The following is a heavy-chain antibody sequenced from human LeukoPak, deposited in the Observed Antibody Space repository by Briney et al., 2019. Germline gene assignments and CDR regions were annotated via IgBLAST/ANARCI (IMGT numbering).Heavy chain of an antibody. CDR1: GFTFSDYH. V-gene: IGHV3-11*01. D-gene: IGHD3-10*01. CDR2: ICPRGRTV. Sequence: PGGPLRLSCAASGFTFSDYHMTRLPEAPGKGLVWRTNICPRGRTVFHSHPVEGRSTISRVNANNSLEPKLHSVRADDMAFYYGASGDYNGYMEVWAEGTTVMVSS. CDR3: ASGDYNGYMEV. J-gene: IGHJ6*03.